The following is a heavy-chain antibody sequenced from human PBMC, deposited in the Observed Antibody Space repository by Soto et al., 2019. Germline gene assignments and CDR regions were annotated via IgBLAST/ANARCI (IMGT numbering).Heavy chain of an antibody. CDR1: GGSVSIGSYC. CDR2: IYYSGST. J-gene: IGHJ3*01. CDR3: ARDYRGGKAYYHDSSGYILVTGAFDV. V-gene: IGHV4-61*01. Sequence: AETLSVTCTFSGGSVSIGSYCWSGIRQPPGKGLERSGYIYYSGSTNYNPSLKSRVTISVDTSKNQFSLKLSSVTAADTAVYYCARDYRGGKAYYHDSSGYILVTGAFDVWGQGTMVTVSS. D-gene: IGHD3-22*01.